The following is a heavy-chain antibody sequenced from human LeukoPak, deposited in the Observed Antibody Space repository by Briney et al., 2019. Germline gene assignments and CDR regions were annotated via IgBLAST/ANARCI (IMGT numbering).Heavy chain of an antibody. CDR2: IYYSGSS. CDR3: ARADSGYYSFGY. J-gene: IGHJ4*02. D-gene: IGHD5-12*01. Sequence: SETLSLTCSVSGGSISSSSSYWGWIRQPPGKGLEWVGSIYYSGSSFDNPALTSRVTISVDTSKNHFSLKLSSVTAADTAVYYCARADSGYYSFGYWGQGTLVTVSS. V-gene: IGHV4-39*02. CDR1: GGSISSSSSY.